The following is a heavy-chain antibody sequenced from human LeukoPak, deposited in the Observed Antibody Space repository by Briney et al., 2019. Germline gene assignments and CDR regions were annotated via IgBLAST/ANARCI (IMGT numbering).Heavy chain of an antibody. CDR1: GGSFSSYY. V-gene: IGHV4-39*01. CDR3: ARATATSFDY. D-gene: IGHD5-18*01. Sequence: PSETLSLTCAVYGGSFSSYYWGWIRQPLGKGLEWIGSIYYSGSTYYNPSLKSRVTISVDTSKNQFSLKLSSVTAADTAVYYCARATATSFDYWGQGTLVTVSS. J-gene: IGHJ4*02. CDR2: IYYSGST.